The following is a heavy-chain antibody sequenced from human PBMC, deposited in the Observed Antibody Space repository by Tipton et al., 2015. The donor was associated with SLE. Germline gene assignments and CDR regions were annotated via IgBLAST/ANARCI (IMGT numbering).Heavy chain of an antibody. CDR1: GGSITTNH. J-gene: IGHJ4*02. Sequence: TLSLTCTVSGGSITTNHWSWIRQPPGKGLEWIGFLYDGGSTNYNLSFGSRVTISADTSKNQFSLRLSSVTAADTAVYYCASASPYSSSQGGYWGQGTLVTVSS. CDR3: ASASPYSSSQGGY. D-gene: IGHD6-13*01. CDR2: LYDGGST. V-gene: IGHV4-59*08.